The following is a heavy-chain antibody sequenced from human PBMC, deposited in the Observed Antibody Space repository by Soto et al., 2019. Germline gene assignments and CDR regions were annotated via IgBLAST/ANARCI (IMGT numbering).Heavy chain of an antibody. V-gene: IGHV3-30-3*01. CDR1: GFTFSSYA. CDR3: ARSEMSTMTASREGSDAFDI. J-gene: IGHJ3*02. D-gene: IGHD1-26*01. CDR2: ISYDGSNK. Sequence: QVQLVESGGGVVQPGRSLRLSCAASGFTFSSYAMHWVRQAPGKGLEWVAVISYDGSNKYYADSVKGRFTISRDNSQNPLYLQLNSLRAGDTAVYYCARSEMSTMTASREGSDAFDIWGQGTMVTVSS.